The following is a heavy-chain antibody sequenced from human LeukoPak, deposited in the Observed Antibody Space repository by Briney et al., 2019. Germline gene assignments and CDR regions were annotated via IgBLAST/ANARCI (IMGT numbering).Heavy chain of an antibody. CDR1: GYSISSGYY. J-gene: IGHJ4*02. V-gene: IGHV4-38-2*02. Sequence: PSETLSLTCTVSGYSISSGYYWGWIRQPPGKGLEWIGRIYTSGSTNYNPSLKSRVTISVDASKNQFSLKLSSVTAADTAVYYCAISLYDSGTVLFDYWGQGTLVTVSS. CDR3: AISLYDSGTVLFDY. CDR2: IYTSGST. D-gene: IGHD5/OR15-5a*01.